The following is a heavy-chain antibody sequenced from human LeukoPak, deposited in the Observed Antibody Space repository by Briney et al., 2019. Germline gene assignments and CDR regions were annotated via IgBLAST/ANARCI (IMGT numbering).Heavy chain of an antibody. CDR2: IDPDTGDT. CDR3: ARAGHNSNSGGYDF. Sequence: GASVKVSCKPSGYTFIDHYLHWVRLAPGQGLESLGWIDPDTGDTNYPQKFQGRVTMTRDTSSSTAYMELNRLRSDDTAVYYCARAGHNSNSGGYDFWGLGTLVTVSS. J-gene: IGHJ4*02. V-gene: IGHV1-2*02. CDR1: GYTFIDHY. D-gene: IGHD3-22*01.